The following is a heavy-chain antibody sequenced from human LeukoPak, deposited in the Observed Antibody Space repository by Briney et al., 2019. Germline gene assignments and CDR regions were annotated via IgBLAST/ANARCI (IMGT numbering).Heavy chain of an antibody. V-gene: IGHV4-39*01. CDR2: FYYSGTP. J-gene: IGHJ5*02. Sequence: SETLSLTRNVSGGSISSSTYYLGWIRQPPGNGLEWIGRFYYSGTPYYNPSLKNRVTISRDPSKNQFSLKLSPVTAADTAVYYWVGGRSSVLGSWGQGTLVTVSS. CDR3: VGGRSSVLGS. D-gene: IGHD6-19*01. CDR1: GGSISSSTYY.